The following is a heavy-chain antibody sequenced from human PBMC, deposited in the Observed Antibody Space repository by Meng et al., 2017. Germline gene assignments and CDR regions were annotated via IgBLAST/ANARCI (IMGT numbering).Heavy chain of an antibody. CDR1: GDSVSSNSAA. Sequence: QLHRSGPGPVKPLQSLSLICSISGDSVSSNSAAWNWIRQSPSRGLEWLGRAYYRSKWYHDYAESVKSRISIDPDTSKNQFSLQLRSVTPEDSAVYYCARGSYSFDSWGQRTLVTVSS. CDR2: AYYRSKWYH. J-gene: IGHJ4*02. D-gene: IGHD1-26*01. V-gene: IGHV6-1*01. CDR3: ARGSYSFDS.